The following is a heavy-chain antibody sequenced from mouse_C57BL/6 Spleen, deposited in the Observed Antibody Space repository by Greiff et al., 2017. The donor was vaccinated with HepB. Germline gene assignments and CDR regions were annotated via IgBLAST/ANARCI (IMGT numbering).Heavy chain of an antibody. D-gene: IGHD2-3*01. Sequence: QVQLQQPGAELVKPGASVKLSCKASGYTFTSYWMHWVKQRPGQGLEWIGMIHPNSGSTNYNEKFKSKATLTVDKSSSTAYMQLSSLTSEDSAVYYGANDGYYEAWFAYWGQGTLVTVSA. CDR1: GYTFTSYW. J-gene: IGHJ3*01. CDR3: ANDGYYEAWFAY. V-gene: IGHV1-64*01. CDR2: IHPNSGST.